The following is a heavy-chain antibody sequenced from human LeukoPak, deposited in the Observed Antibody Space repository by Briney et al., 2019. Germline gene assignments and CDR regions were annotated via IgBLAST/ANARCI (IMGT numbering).Heavy chain of an antibody. CDR2: ISYDGSNK. Sequence: GGSLRLSCAASGFTFSSYGMHWVRRAPGKGLEWVAVISYDGSNKYYADSVKGRFTISRDNSKNTLYLQMSSLRVEDTAVYYCAKLLSGSYYFHYALDVWGQGTTVTVSS. D-gene: IGHD1-26*01. CDR1: GFTFSSYG. J-gene: IGHJ6*02. V-gene: IGHV3-30*18. CDR3: AKLLSGSYYFHYALDV.